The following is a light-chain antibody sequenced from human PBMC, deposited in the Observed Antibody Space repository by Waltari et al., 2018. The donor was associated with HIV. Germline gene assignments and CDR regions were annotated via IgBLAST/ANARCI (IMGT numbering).Light chain of an antibody. J-gene: IGLJ3*02. CDR2: DFS. Sequence: QSALTQPASVSGSPGQSITISCTGSSSDVGGYNYVSWYQQHPGKAPRLMLYDFSTRPSGVYDRFSGSKSGDTASLTISGLQAEDEADYYCESYTSTSVWVFGGGTRLTVL. CDR1: SSDVGGYNY. CDR3: ESYTSTSVWV. V-gene: IGLV2-14*03.